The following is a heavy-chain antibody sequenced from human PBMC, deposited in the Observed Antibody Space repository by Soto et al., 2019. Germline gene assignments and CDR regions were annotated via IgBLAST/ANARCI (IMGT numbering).Heavy chain of an antibody. CDR3: AREADAVLLDY. V-gene: IGHV3-74*01. J-gene: IGHJ4*02. CDR1: GFTFRSYW. CDR2: MNSDGSIT. Sequence: GGSLRLSCAASGFTFRSYWMHWVRQVPGKGLVWVSRMNSDGSITNYADSVNGRFTISRDNAKNSLYLQMNSLRAEDTAVYYCAREADAVLLDYWGQGTLVTVSS. D-gene: IGHD2-2*01.